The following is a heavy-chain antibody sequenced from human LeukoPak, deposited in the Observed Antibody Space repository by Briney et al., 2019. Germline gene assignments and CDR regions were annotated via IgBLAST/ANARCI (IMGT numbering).Heavy chain of an antibody. V-gene: IGHV3-21*01. CDR3: ASSGYSSSWYSRY. CDR2: ISSSSSYI. CDR1: GFTFSSYA. J-gene: IGHJ4*02. D-gene: IGHD6-13*01. Sequence: PGGSLRLSCAASGFTFSSYAMSWVRQAPGKGLEWVSLISSSSSYIYYADSVKGRITISRDNAKNSLYLQMNSLRAEDTAVYYCASSGYSSSWYSRYWGQGTLVTVSS.